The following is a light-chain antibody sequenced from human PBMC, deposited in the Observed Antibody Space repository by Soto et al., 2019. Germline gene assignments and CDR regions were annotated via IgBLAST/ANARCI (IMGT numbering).Light chain of an antibody. CDR3: CSSAPESTYV. J-gene: IGLJ1*01. V-gene: IGLV2-23*01. CDR2: KGI. CDR1: SSDVGAYGS. Sequence: QSALAHPASVSGSPGQSITISCTGTSSDVGAYGSVSWYQQHPHTAPQVIMYKGIQRPSGVSNRFSGSTSGNAASLTISGLQADDEADYFCCSSAPESTYVFGTGTKLTVL.